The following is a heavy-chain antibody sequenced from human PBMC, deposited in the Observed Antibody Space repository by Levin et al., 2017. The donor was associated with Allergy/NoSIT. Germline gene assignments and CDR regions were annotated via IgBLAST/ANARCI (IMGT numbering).Heavy chain of an antibody. CDR3: ARDYSDSSGYYLVWFDP. CDR1: GGSISSSSYY. Sequence: SETLSLTCTVSGGSISSSSYYWGWIRQPPGKGLEWIGSIYYSGSTYYNPSLKSRVTIFVDTSKNQFSLRLTSVTAADTAVYYCARDYSDSSGYYLVWFDPWGQGTLVTVSS. CDR2: IYYSGST. D-gene: IGHD3-22*01. V-gene: IGHV4-39*01. J-gene: IGHJ5*02.